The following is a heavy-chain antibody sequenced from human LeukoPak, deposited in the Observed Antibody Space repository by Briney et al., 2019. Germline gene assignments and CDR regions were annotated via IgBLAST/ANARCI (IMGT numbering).Heavy chain of an antibody. CDR2: IFPGESDT. J-gene: IGHJ3*02. V-gene: IGHV5-51*01. CDR3: ARRQGSCSGGSCYFYGNPTDAFDI. D-gene: IGHD2-15*01. Sequence: GEALETPRQSPGYSFTSYCIAWVRPVPGKGLEWIGSIFPGESDTIYSRSCQGQVTISADKSISTAYLQWSSLKASDTAMYYCARRQGSCSGGSCYFYGNPTDAFDIWGQGTMVTVSS. CDR1: GYSFTSYC.